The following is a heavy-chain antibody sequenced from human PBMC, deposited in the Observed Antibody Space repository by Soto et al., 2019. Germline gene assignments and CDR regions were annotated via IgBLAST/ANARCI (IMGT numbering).Heavy chain of an antibody. V-gene: IGHV4-39*01. CDR2: IYYSGST. CDR1: GGSISSSSYY. Sequence: LSLTCTVSGGSISSSSYYWGWIRQPPGKGLEWIGSIYYSGSTYYNPSLKSRVTISVDTSKNQFSLKLSSVTAADTAVYYCARHLWFGELLSRFDPWGQGTLVTVSS. D-gene: IGHD3-10*01. J-gene: IGHJ5*02. CDR3: ARHLWFGELLSRFDP.